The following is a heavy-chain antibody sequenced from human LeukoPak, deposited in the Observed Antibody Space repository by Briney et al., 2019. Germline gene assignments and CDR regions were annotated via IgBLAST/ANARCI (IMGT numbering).Heavy chain of an antibody. CDR2: ISGSGGST. CDR3: ARESAAHAGY. D-gene: IGHD6-25*01. V-gene: IGHV3-23*01. J-gene: IGHJ4*02. Sequence: GGSLRLSCAASGFTFSNYAMSWVRQAPGKGLEWVSGISGSGGSTYYADSVKGRFTISRDNSKNTLYLQMNSLRGEDTAVYFCARESAAHAGYWGQGTLVIVSS. CDR1: GFTFSNYA.